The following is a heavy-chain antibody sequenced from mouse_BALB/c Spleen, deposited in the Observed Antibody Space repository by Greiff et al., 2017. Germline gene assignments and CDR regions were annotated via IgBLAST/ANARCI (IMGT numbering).Heavy chain of an antibody. J-gene: IGHJ2*01. D-gene: IGHD1-1*01. Sequence: VQLKQSGPELVKPGASVKMSCKASGYTFTSYVMHWVKQKPGQGLEWIGYINPYNDGTKYNEKFKGKATLTSDKSSSTAYMELSSLTSEDSAVYYCARFSYYGSSNFDYWGQGTTLTVSS. CDR2: INPYNDGT. CDR1: GYTFTSYV. V-gene: IGHV1-14*01. CDR3: ARFSYYGSSNFDY.